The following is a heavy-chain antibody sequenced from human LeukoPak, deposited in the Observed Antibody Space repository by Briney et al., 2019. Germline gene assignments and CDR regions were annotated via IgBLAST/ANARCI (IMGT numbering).Heavy chain of an antibody. CDR2: IIPLLGTA. CDR3: AGDDFDGAINY. Sequence: SLKVSSKASGGTFSSYTISWVRQAPGQRLEWMGQIIPLLGTANYAQKLQGRVTIIANKSTGTAYMELSRLKSEDTAVYYCAGDDFDGAINYWGQGTLVTVSS. J-gene: IGHJ4*02. D-gene: IGHD4-17*01. CDR1: GGTFSSYT. V-gene: IGHV1-69*08.